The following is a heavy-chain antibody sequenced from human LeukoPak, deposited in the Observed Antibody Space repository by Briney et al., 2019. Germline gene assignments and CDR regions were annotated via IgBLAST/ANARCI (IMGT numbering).Heavy chain of an antibody. V-gene: IGHV4-34*01. CDR3: ARDTGSGSYYATYNWFDP. D-gene: IGHD3-10*01. Sequence: SETLSLTCAVYGGSFSDYYWSWIRQPPGKGLEWIGEINHSGSTNYNPSLKSRVTISVDTSKNQFSLKLSSVTAADTAVYYCARDTGSGSYYATYNWFDPWGQGTLVTVSS. CDR1: GGSFSDYY. CDR2: INHSGST. J-gene: IGHJ5*02.